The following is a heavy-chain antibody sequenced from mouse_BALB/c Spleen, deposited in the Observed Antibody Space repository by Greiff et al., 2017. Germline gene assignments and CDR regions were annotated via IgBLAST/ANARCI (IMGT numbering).Heavy chain of an antibody. V-gene: IGHV2-9*02. CDR1: GFSLTSYG. CDR3: AGDKTDAMDY. CDR2: IWAGGST. Sequence: VQRVESGPGLVAPSHSLSITCTVSGFSLTSYGVHWVRQPPGKGLEWLGVIWAGGSTNYYSALMSRLSISKDNSKCQVFLKMNSLQTDDTAMYYCAGDKTDAMDYWGQGTSVTVSS. J-gene: IGHJ4*01.